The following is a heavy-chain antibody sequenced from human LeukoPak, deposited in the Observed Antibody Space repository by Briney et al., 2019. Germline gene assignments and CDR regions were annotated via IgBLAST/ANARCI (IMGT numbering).Heavy chain of an antibody. V-gene: IGHV1-46*01. D-gene: IGHD2-2*02. CDR2: IKPSGGST. J-gene: IGHJ5*02. CDR3: ARDPYCSSTSCYSGFWFDP. Sequence: GASVTVSCKASGYTFTSYYLHWVRQAPGQGLEWMGIIKPSGGSTSYAQKFQGRVTMTRDISTRTVHMELSSLRSEDTAVYYCARDPYCSSTSCYSGFWFDPWGQGTLVTVSS. CDR1: GYTFTSYY.